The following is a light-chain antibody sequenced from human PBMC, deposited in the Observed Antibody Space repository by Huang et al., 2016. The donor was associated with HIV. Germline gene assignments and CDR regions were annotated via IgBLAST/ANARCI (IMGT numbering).Light chain of an antibody. Sequence: EIVLTQSPATLSLSPGERATLSCRASQRVSSYLAWYQKKHCQAPRLLIYDASNRATGIPARFSVSGSVTDFTLTISSLEPEDFAVYYCQQRSNWPPRITFGGGTKVEIK. V-gene: IGKV3-11*01. CDR2: DAS. CDR1: QRVSSY. CDR3: QQRSNWPPRIT. J-gene: IGKJ4*01.